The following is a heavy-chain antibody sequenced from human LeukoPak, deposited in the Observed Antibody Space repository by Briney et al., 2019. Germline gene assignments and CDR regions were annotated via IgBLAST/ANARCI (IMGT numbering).Heavy chain of an antibody. CDR3: ARGTMVRGVPFDY. D-gene: IGHD3-10*01. Sequence: PSETLSLTCAVYGGSFSGYYWSWIRHPPGKGLEWIGEINHSGSTNYNPSLKSRVTISVDTSKNQFSLKLSSVTAADTAVYYCARGTMVRGVPFDYWGQGTLVTVSS. V-gene: IGHV4-34*01. J-gene: IGHJ4*02. CDR1: GGSFSGYY. CDR2: INHSGST.